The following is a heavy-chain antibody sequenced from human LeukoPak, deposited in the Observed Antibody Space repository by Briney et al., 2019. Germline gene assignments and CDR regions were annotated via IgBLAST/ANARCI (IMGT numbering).Heavy chain of an antibody. CDR1: GYSFTSYW. Sequence: GESLKISCKGSGYSFTSYWIGWVRQMPGKGLEWMGIIYPGDSDTRYSPSFQGQVTISADKSISTAYLQWSSLKASDTAMYYCARGSRGYYDSSGYYFDYWGQGTLVTVSS. J-gene: IGHJ4*02. V-gene: IGHV5-51*01. D-gene: IGHD3-22*01. CDR3: ARGSRGYYDSSGYYFDY. CDR2: IYPGDSDT.